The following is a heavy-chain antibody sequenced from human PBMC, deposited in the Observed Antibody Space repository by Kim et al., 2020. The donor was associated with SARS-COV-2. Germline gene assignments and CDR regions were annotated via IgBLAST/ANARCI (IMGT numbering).Heavy chain of an antibody. Sequence: VKGRFTISRDNAKNSLYLQMNGLRAEDTAVYYCARDSQTYYYDSSGYYSWGQGTLVTVSS. J-gene: IGHJ5*02. CDR3: ARDSQTYYYDSSGYYS. V-gene: IGHV3-11*05. D-gene: IGHD3-22*01.